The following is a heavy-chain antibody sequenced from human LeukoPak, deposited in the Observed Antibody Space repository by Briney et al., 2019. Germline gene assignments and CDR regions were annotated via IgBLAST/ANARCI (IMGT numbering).Heavy chain of an antibody. CDR1: GFTFSSYS. CDR3: ARDGRTVTTFIEYYFDY. J-gene: IGHJ4*02. Sequence: GGSLRLSCAASGFTFSSYSMNWVRQAPGKGLEWVSSISSSSSYIYYADSVKGRFTISRDNAKNSLYLQMNSLRAEDTAVYYCARDGRTVTTFIEYYFDYWGQGTLVTVSS. CDR2: ISSSSSYI. D-gene: IGHD4-17*01. V-gene: IGHV3-21*01.